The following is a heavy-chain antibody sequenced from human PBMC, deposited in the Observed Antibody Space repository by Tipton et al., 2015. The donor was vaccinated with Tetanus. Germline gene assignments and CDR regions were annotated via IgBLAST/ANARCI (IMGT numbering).Heavy chain of an antibody. CDR1: GGSVSSYY. CDR2: IYYRGST. CDR3: ARYKTSLVTPGKYFDS. J-gene: IGHJ4*02. V-gene: IGHV4-59*04. Sequence: TLSLTCTVSGGSVSSYYWGWIRQPPGKGLEWIGNIYYRGSTYYSPSLRSRVVMSIDTSKNQFSLSLRSVTAADTAVYFCARYKTSLVTPGKYFDSWGQGALVTVSS. D-gene: IGHD4-23*01.